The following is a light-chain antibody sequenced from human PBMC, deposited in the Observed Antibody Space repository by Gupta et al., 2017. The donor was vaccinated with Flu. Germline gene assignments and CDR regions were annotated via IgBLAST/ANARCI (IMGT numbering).Light chain of an antibody. CDR1: SVGDKS. CDR2: ENK. J-gene: IGLJ1*01. Sequence: SPGQTASITCSGVSVGDKSFCRYQQRPGQSTLLVIFENKRRPAVIHGFFSGSNADTTATLTIGGTQAMDDDYYYCQAWDTNTGVFGGGTKVTVL. V-gene: IGLV3-1*01. CDR3: QAWDTNTGV.